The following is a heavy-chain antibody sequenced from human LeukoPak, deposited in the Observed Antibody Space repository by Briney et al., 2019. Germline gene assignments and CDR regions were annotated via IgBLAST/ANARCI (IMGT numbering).Heavy chain of an antibody. Sequence: PGRSLGLSCAASGFTFSSYGMHWVRQAPGKGLEWVGVIWYDGNNKYYADSVKGRFTISRDNSKNMLYLQMDSLRAEDTAVYYCARDNQWWEPRHSYFDYWGQGTLVTVSS. D-gene: IGHD1-26*01. CDR1: GFTFSSYG. CDR3: ARDNQWWEPRHSYFDY. V-gene: IGHV3-33*01. J-gene: IGHJ4*02. CDR2: IWYDGNNK.